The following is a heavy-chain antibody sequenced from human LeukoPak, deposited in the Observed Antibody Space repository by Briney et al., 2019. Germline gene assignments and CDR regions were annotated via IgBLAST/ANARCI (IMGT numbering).Heavy chain of an antibody. CDR3: ARAYCSGGSCFSRGNFDY. V-gene: IGHV4-59*08. CDR1: GGSISGYY. Sequence: SETLSLTCTVSGGSISGYYWSWIRQPPGKGLEWIGYIYYSGSTSYNPSLKSRVTMSLDSSKNQLSLKMSPVTAADTAVYFCARAYCSGGSCFSRGNFDYWGQGTLVTVSS. CDR2: IYYSGST. D-gene: IGHD2-15*01. J-gene: IGHJ4*02.